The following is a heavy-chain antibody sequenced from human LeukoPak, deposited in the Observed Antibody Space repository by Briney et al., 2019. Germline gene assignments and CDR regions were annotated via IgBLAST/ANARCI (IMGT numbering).Heavy chain of an antibody. D-gene: IGHD2-15*01. CDR3: ARDRRLVGFDY. CDR2: INHSGST. J-gene: IGHJ4*02. CDR1: GGSFSGFY. Sequence: SETLSLTCAVYGGSFSGFYWSWIRQPPGKGLERIGEINHSGSTNYNPSLTSRVTISVDTSKNQFSLKLSSVTAADTAVYYCARDRRLVGFDYWGQGTLVTVSS. V-gene: IGHV4-34*01.